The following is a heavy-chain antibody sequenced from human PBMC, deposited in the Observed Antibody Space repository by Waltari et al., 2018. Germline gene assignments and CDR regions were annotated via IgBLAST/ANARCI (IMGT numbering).Heavy chain of an antibody. CDR1: GGSISSGSYY. D-gene: IGHD4-17*01. Sequence: QVQLQESGSGLVKPSQSLSLTCTVSGGSISSGSYYWSWIRQPAGKGLEWIGYIYTSGSTNYNPSLKSRVTISVDTSKNQFSLKLSSVTAADTAVYYCAREAVRKNWFDPWGQGTLVTVSS. V-gene: IGHV4-61*09. CDR2: IYTSGST. J-gene: IGHJ5*02. CDR3: AREAVRKNWFDP.